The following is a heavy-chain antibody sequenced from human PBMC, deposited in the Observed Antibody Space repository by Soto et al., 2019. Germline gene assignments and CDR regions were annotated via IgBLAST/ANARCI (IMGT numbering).Heavy chain of an antibody. D-gene: IGHD3-3*01. CDR1: GGSISSGGYY. CDR2: IYYSGST. CDR3: ARDKRDQYYDFWSGYYDY. Sequence: TLSLTCTVSGGSISSGGYYWSWIRQHPGKGLEWIGYIYYSGSTYYNPSLKSRVTISVDTSKNQFSLKLSSVTAADTAVYYCARDKRDQYYDFWSGYYDYWGQGTLVTVSS. V-gene: IGHV4-31*03. J-gene: IGHJ4*02.